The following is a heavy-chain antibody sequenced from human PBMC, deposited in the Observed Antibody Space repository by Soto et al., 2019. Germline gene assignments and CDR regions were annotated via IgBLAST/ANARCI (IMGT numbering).Heavy chain of an antibody. CDR3: ARGYPTGGNGLDV. D-gene: IGHD2-15*01. CDR1: GFTFSDYY. CDR2: IYSGGST. J-gene: IGHJ6*02. Sequence: VQLVESGGGLVKPGGSLRLSCAASGFTFSDYYMSWIRQAPGKGLEWVSVIYSGGSTYYTDSVKGRFTISRDNSKNTLYLQMNSLRAEDTAVYYCARGYPTGGNGLDVWGQGTTVTVSS. V-gene: IGHV3-66*01.